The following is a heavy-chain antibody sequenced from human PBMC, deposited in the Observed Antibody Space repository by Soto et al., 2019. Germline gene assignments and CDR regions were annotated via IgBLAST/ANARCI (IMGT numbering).Heavy chain of an antibody. CDR3: ARGAYYYGSGLDV. J-gene: IGHJ6*04. Sequence: SSETLSLTCTVSGGSISSGGYYWSWIRQHPGKGLEWIGYIYYSGSTYYNPSLKSRVTISVDTSKNQFSLKLSSVTAADTAVYYCARGAYYYGSGLDVWGKGTTVTVSS. D-gene: IGHD3-10*01. CDR1: GGSISSGGYY. V-gene: IGHV4-31*03. CDR2: IYYSGST.